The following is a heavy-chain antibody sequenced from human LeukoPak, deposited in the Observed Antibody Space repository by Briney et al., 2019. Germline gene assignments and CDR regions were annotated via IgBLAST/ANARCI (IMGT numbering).Heavy chain of an antibody. CDR1: GFTFSTYT. V-gene: IGHV3-21*01. J-gene: IGHJ5*02. CDR3: ARDKRGANWFDP. D-gene: IGHD1-26*01. Sequence: SGGSLRLSCSASGFTFSTYTMNWVRQAPGKGLEWVSSISGSSTYIYYADSVKGRCTISGDNAKNSLYLQMNSLRAEDTAVYYCARDKRGANWFDPWGQGTLVTVSS. CDR2: ISGSSTYI.